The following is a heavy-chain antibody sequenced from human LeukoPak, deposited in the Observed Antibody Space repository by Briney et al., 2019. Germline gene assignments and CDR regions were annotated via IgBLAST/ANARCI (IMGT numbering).Heavy chain of an antibody. CDR2: INPNSGGT. CDR3: ARDSITMVRGDPYNWFDP. V-gene: IGHV1-2*02. Sequence: ASVKVSCKASGYTFTGYYIHWVRQAPGQGLEWMGWINPNSGGTNYAQKFQGRVTMTRDTSISTAYMELSRLRSDDTAVYYCARDSITMVRGDPYNWFDPWGQGTLVTVSS. D-gene: IGHD3-10*01. CDR1: GYTFTGYY. J-gene: IGHJ5*02.